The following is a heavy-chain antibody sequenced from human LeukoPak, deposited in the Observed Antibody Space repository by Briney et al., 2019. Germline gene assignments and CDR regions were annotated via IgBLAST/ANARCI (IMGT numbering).Heavy chain of an antibody. CDR3: AGGPLGYDSSGYSY. D-gene: IGHD3-22*01. V-gene: IGHV1-2*04. Sequence: ASVKVSCKASGYTFTGYYMHWVRQAPGQGLEWMGWINPNSGGTNYAQKFQGWVTMTGDTSISTAYMELSRLRSDDTAVYYCAGGPLGYDSSGYSYWGQGTLVTVSS. CDR1: GYTFTGYY. CDR2: INPNSGGT. J-gene: IGHJ4*02.